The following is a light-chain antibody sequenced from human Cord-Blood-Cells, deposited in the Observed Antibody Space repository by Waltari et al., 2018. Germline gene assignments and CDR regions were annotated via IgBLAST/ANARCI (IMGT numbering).Light chain of an antibody. CDR3: SSYTSSSTRV. Sequence: QSALTQPASVSGSPGQSITISCTGTSSDVGGYNYVSWYQQNPGKATKLMIYEVSNRHSGVSNRFSGSKSGNTASLTISGLQAEDEADYYCSSYTSSSTRVFGGGTKLTVL. V-gene: IGLV2-14*01. CDR1: SSDVGGYNY. CDR2: EVS. J-gene: IGLJ2*01.